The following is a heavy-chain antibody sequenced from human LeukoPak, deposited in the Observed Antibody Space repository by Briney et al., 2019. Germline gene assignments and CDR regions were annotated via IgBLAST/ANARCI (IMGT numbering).Heavy chain of an antibody. CDR1: GGSISSYY. CDR2: IYYSGST. V-gene: IGHV4-59*01. Sequence: SETLSLTCTVSGGSISSYYWSWLRQPPGKGLEWIGYIYYSGSTNYNPSLKSRVTISVDTSKNQFSLKLSSVTAADTAVYYCARDDYEGWFDPWGQGTLVTVSS. CDR3: ARDDYEGWFDP. D-gene: IGHD4/OR15-4a*01. J-gene: IGHJ5*02.